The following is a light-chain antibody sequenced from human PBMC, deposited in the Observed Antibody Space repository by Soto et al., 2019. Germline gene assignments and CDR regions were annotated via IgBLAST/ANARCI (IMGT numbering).Light chain of an antibody. CDR1: KRVSNNY. J-gene: IGKJ1*01. CDR2: GAS. CDR3: QQYGSAGT. Sequence: EIVLTQSPGTLSLSPGERATLSCRASKRVSNNYLAWYQQKPGQAPRLLIYGASNRATGIPDRFSGSGSGTDFTLTSSRQEHEDVAVYYCQQYGSAGTFGQGTKVEIK. V-gene: IGKV3-20*01.